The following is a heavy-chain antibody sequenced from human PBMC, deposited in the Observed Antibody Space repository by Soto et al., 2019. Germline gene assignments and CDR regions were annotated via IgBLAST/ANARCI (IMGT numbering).Heavy chain of an antibody. V-gene: IGHV3-33*01. CDR1: GFTFSSYG. Sequence: GGSLRLCCAASGFTFSSYGMHWVRQAPGKGLEWVAVIWYDGSNKYYADSVKGRFTISRDNSKNTLYLQMNSLRAEDTAVYYCARERLEPGYYYMDVWGKGTTVTVSS. CDR3: ARERLEPGYYYMDV. CDR2: IWYDGSNK. J-gene: IGHJ6*03.